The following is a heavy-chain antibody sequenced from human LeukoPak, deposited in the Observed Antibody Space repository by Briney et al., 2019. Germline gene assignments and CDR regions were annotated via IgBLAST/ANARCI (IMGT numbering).Heavy chain of an antibody. CDR2: IRSKAYGGTT. CDR1: GFTFSSYA. Sequence: PGGSLRLSCAASGFTFSSYAMSWVRQAPGKGLEWVGFIRSKAYGGTTEYAASVKGRFTISRDDSKSIAYLQMNSLKTEDTAVYYCTRDYYDSSHFDYWGQGTLVTVSS. J-gene: IGHJ4*02. CDR3: TRDYYDSSHFDY. D-gene: IGHD3-22*01. V-gene: IGHV3-49*04.